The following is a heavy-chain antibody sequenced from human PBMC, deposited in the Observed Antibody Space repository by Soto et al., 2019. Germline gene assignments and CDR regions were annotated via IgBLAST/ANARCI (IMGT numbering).Heavy chain of an antibody. J-gene: IGHJ6*02. CDR3: ARDNDRLQLGGNYYYIMDV. CDR2: IMPIFRTP. CDR1: GGTFSSYA. V-gene: IGHV1-69*12. D-gene: IGHD5-12*01. Sequence: QVQLVQSGAEVKKPGSSVKVSCKASGGTFSSYAISWVRQAPGQGLEWMGGIMPIFRTPDYAQKFQGRVTITADESTRKAYMELSSLRSDDTGVYYCARDNDRLQLGGNYYYIMDVWGQGTTVTVSS.